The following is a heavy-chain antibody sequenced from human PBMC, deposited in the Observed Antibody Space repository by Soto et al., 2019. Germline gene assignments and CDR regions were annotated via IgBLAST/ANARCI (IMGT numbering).Heavy chain of an antibody. CDR1: GYTFFTYD. J-gene: IGHJ5*02. CDR3: ARHHGPTTSDKWFET. Sequence: QVHLVQSGVEVKTPGASVKVSCQASGYTFFTYDISWVRQAPGQGLEWMGWISTYSGDTKYAQKFQGRVTMTTDTSTSTAYLELRSRRSDDTAVYYCARHHGPTTSDKWFETWGQGTLVTVSS. V-gene: IGHV1-18*01. D-gene: IGHD5-12*01. CDR2: ISTYSGDT.